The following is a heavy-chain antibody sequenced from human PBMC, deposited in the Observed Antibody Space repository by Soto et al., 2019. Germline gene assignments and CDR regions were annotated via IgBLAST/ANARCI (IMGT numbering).Heavy chain of an antibody. CDR2: IYYSGST. CDR1: GGSISSGGYY. CDR3: AREARSSISDNYYYYYGMDV. V-gene: IGHV4-31*03. D-gene: IGHD6-13*01. J-gene: IGHJ6*02. Sequence: SETLSLTCTVSGGSISSGGYYWSWIRQHPGKGLEWIGYIYYSGSTYYNPSLKSRVTISVDTSKNQFSLKLSSVTAADTAVYYCAREARSSISDNYYYYYGMDVWGQGTTVTVSS.